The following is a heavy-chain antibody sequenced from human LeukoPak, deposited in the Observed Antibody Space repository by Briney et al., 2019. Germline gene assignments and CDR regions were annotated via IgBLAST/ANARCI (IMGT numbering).Heavy chain of an antibody. CDR1: GFTFSSYW. V-gene: IGHV3-74*01. J-gene: IGHJ4*02. Sequence: GGSLRLSCAASGFTFSSYWMHWVRQAPGKGLVWVSCINTDGSSTTYADSVKGRFTISRDNAKNTLYLQMNSLSAEDTAVYYCARGYSSSYRIDYWGQGTLVTVSS. CDR2: INTDGSST. D-gene: IGHD6-6*01. CDR3: ARGYSSSYRIDY.